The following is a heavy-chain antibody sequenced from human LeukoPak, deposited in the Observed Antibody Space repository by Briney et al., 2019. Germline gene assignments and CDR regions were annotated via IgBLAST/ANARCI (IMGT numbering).Heavy chain of an antibody. CDR3: AKSGGFFDT. CDR1: GFTFTNYW. V-gene: IGHV3-7*01. J-gene: IGHJ4*02. D-gene: IGHD1-26*01. CDR2: IEQDGSDK. Sequence: GGSLRLSCAVSGFTFTNYWMTWVRQAPGKGLEWVANIEQDGSDKYYVDSVMGRFTISRDNAQNLLYLHMNSLRAEDTGVYYCAKSGGFFDTWGQGTLVTVSS.